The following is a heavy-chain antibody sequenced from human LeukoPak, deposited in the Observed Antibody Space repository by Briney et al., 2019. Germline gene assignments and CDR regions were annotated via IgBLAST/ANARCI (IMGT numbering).Heavy chain of an antibody. V-gene: IGHV4-59*08. Sequence: SETLSLTCTVSGGSFSSYYWSWMRQSPGKGLEWIGYIHYSGSTNYNPSLKSRVTIPLDTSKNQFSLQLSSVTAADTAVYYCASTEWNYARWGQGTLVTVSS. CDR3: ASTEWNYAR. J-gene: IGHJ4*02. CDR1: GGSFSSYY. D-gene: IGHD1-7*01. CDR2: IHYSGST.